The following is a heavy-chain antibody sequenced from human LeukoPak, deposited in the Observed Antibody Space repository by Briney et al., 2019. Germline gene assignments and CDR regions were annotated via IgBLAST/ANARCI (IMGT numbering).Heavy chain of an antibody. D-gene: IGHD2-15*01. CDR3: ARSDLGYCSGGSCYLPYYYYYGMDV. J-gene: IGHJ6*02. CDR1: GGSISSYY. V-gene: IGHV4-59*08. CDR2: IYYSGST. Sequence: SETLSLTCTVSGGSISSYYWSWILQPPGKGLEWIGYIYYSGSTNYNPSLKSRVTISVDTSKNQFSLKLSSVTAADTAVYYCARSDLGYCSGGSCYLPYYYYYGMDVWGQGTTVTVSS.